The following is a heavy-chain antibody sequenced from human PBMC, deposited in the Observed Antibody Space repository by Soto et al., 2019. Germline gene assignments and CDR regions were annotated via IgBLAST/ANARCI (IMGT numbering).Heavy chain of an antibody. CDR1: GGSFSGYY. J-gene: IGHJ4*02. Sequence: SETLSLTCAVYGGSFSGYYWTWIRQPPGTGLEWIGEINHSGSTNYNPSLKSRDKISVDTSKNLFSLKLSSVIAADTAVYYCARDKITGLFDYWGQGTLVTVS. D-gene: IGHD2-8*02. CDR2: INHSGST. V-gene: IGHV4-34*01. CDR3: ARDKITGLFDY.